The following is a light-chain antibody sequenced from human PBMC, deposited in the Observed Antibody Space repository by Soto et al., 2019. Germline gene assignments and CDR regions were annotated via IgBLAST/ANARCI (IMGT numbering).Light chain of an antibody. V-gene: IGKV1-5*01. Sequence: DIRMTQSPSTLSASVGDRVTISCRASQSISAWLAWYQQKPGKAPKLLIYDASNLESGVPSRFSGGGSGTDFTLTISSLQPDDSATYYCQHYGTYSSTFGQGTKVDI. CDR2: DAS. CDR1: QSISAW. CDR3: QHYGTYSST. J-gene: IGKJ1*01.